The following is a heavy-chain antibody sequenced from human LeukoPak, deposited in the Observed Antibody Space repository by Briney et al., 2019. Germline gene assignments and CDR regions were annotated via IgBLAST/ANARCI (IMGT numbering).Heavy chain of an antibody. Sequence: PSGTLSLTCGVSGTSINSNNWWSWVRQPPGKGPEWIGEIYYSGSTNYNPSLKSRAIISVDKSKNQFSLKLNSVTAADTAVYYCARWDYGDYGSGSFDYWGQGTLVTVSS. CDR2: IYYSGST. CDR3: ARWDYGDYGSGSFDY. CDR1: GTSINSNNW. J-gene: IGHJ4*02. D-gene: IGHD4-17*01. V-gene: IGHV4-4*02.